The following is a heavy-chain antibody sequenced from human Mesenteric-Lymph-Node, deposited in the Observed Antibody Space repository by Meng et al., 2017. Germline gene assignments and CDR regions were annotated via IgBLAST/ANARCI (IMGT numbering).Heavy chain of an antibody. CDR3: ARADKVRFDY. Sequence: QVQLEVWRRGLVKPSGNLSLTCAVFGGSMSSTNWWRWVRQPPGKGLEWIGEIHHSGSTNYNPSLKSRVSISVDKSKNQFSLKLSSVTAADTGVYYCARADKVRFDYWGQGTLVTVSS. J-gene: IGHJ4*02. CDR1: GGSMSSTNW. CDR2: IHHSGST. V-gene: IGHV4-4*02.